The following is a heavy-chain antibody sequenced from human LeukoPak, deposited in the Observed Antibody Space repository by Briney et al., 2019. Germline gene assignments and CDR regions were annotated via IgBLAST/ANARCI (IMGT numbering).Heavy chain of an antibody. J-gene: IGHJ4*02. CDR1: GFTFSSYA. CDR3: ARDRFPYGTIDF. CDR2: ISDDGSDK. D-gene: IGHD3-9*01. Sequence: GGSLRLSCAASGFTFSSYAMHWVRPAPGRGLEWVAVISDDGSDKYYADSVKGRFTISRDNSKNTLYLQMNSLRAEDTAVYYCARDRFPYGTIDFGGQGQLVTVSA. V-gene: IGHV3-30-3*01.